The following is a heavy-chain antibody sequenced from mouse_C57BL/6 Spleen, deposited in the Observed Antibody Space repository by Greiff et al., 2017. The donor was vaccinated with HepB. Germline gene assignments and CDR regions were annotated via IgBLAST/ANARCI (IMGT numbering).Heavy chain of an antibody. V-gene: IGHV1-53*01. CDR2: INPSNGGT. J-gene: IGHJ2*01. D-gene: IGHD2-13*01. Sequence: VQLQQSGTELVKPGASVKLSCKASGYTFTSYWMHWVKQRPGQGLEWIGNINPSNGGTNYNEKFKSKATLTVDKSSSTAYMQLSSLTSEDSAVYYGARSGGDPGYFDYWGQGTTLTVSS. CDR1: GYTFTSYW. CDR3: ARSGGDPGYFDY.